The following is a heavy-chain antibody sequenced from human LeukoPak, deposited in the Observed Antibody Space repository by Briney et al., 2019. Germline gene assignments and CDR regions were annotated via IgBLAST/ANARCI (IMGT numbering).Heavy chain of an antibody. V-gene: IGHV4-39*01. Sequence: SETLSLTCTVSGGSILDSTYYWAWIRQPPGKGLEWIATIFYTGNTHYNPSLKSRVTMSVDTVKNQFSLNLNSVTAADTAVYYCARQSSGYYYGWFDPWGQGTLVTVSS. J-gene: IGHJ5*02. D-gene: IGHD3-22*01. CDR3: ARQSSGYYYGWFDP. CDR2: IFYTGNT. CDR1: GGSILDSTYY.